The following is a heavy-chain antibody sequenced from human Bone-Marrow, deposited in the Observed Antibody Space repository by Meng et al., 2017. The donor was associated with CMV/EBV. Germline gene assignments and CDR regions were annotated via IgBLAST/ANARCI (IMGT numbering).Heavy chain of an antibody. CDR1: GFTFDDYA. V-gene: IGHV3-9*01. J-gene: IGHJ5*02. Sequence: SLKISCAASGFTFDDYAMHWVRQAPGKGLEWVSGITWNSSGLGYADSVKGRFTISRDNAKNSLYLQMNSLRAEDTAVYYCARMYSSGWTDPWFDPWGQGTMVTVSS. CDR3: ARMYSSGWTDPWFDP. CDR2: ITWNSSGL. D-gene: IGHD6-19*01.